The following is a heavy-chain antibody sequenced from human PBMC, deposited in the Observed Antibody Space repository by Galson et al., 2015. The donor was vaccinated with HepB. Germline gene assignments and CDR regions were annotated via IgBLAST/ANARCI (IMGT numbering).Heavy chain of an antibody. CDR3: AKDLFFGYFDWSKRIQGPDY. D-gene: IGHD3-9*01. V-gene: IGHV3-23*01. CDR2: ISGSGGST. J-gene: IGHJ4*02. CDR1: GFTFSSYA. Sequence: SLRLSCAASGFTFSSYAMSWVRQAPGKGLEWVSAISGSGGSTYYADSVKGRFTISRDNSKNTLYLQMNSLRAEDTAVYYCAKDLFFGYFDWSKRIQGPDYWGQGTLVTVSS.